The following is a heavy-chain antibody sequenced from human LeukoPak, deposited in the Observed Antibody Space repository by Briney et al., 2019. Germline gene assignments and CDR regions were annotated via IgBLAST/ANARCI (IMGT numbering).Heavy chain of an antibody. Sequence: ASVKVSCKASGYTFTSYDINWVRQATGQGLEWMGWMNPNSGNTGYAQKFQGRVTMTRNTSISTAYMELSSLRSEDTAVYYCARGRVLRYFAGFDPWGQGTLVTVSS. CDR1: GYTFTSYD. V-gene: IGHV1-8*01. J-gene: IGHJ5*02. D-gene: IGHD3-9*01. CDR2: MNPNSGNT. CDR3: ARGRVLRYFAGFDP.